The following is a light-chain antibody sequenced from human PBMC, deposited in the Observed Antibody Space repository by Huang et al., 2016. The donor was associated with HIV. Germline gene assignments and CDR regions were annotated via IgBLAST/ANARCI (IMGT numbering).Light chain of an antibody. CDR3: HQYCSPPFT. Sequence: EIVLTQSPGTLSLSPGERATLSCRASQSVTSNYFAGYLQKPGQAPTLLIYGESSRATDIPDRFSGSGSGTDFTLTISRLEPEDFAVYYCHQYCSPPFTFGPGTKVDIK. CDR2: GES. CDR1: QSVTSNY. V-gene: IGKV3-20*01. J-gene: IGKJ3*01.